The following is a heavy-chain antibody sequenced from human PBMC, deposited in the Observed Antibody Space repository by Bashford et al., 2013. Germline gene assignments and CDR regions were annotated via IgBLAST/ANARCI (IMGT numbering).Heavy chain of an antibody. CDR1: GFSFSSYW. D-gene: IGHD4-11*01. Sequence: GSLRLSCAASGFSFSSYWMSWVRQAPGKGLEWVASIKSDGSEKYYVDSVKGRFTISRDNAKNSLYLQMNSLRAEDTAVYYCARGQAYYNDYIYAFDIWGQGTMVTVSS. CDR3: ARGQAYYNDYIYAFDI. CDR2: IKSDGSEK. V-gene: IGHV3-7*01. J-gene: IGHJ3*02.